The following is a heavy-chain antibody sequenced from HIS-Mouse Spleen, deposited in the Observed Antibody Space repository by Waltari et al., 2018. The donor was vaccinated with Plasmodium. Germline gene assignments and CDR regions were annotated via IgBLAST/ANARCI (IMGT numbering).Heavy chain of an antibody. J-gene: IGHJ6*02. CDR2: IDWDDDK. CDR1: GFSLSTSGMC. D-gene: IGHD6-6*01. V-gene: IGHV2-70*15. Sequence: QVTLRESGPALVKPTQTLTLTCTFSGFSLSTSGMCVTWIRQPPAKALEWLARIDWDDDKYYSTSLKTRLTISKDTAKNQVVPTMTNMDPVDTATYYCARTTYSSSSAKYYYYGMDVWGQGTTVTVSS. CDR3: ARTTYSSSSAKYYYYGMDV.